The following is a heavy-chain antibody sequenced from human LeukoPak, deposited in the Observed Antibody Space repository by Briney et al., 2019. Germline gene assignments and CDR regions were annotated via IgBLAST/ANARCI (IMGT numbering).Heavy chain of an antibody. CDR1: GGSISSYY. V-gene: IGHV4-4*07. Sequence: SETLSLTCTVSGGSISSYYWSWIRQPAGKGLEWIGRIYTSGNTNYNPSLKSRVAVSVDTSKNQFSLKLSSVTAADTAVYYCARDIVVVPAAIGLWFDPWGQGTLVTVSS. D-gene: IGHD2-2*02. J-gene: IGHJ5*02. CDR2: IYTSGNT. CDR3: ARDIVVVPAAIGLWFDP.